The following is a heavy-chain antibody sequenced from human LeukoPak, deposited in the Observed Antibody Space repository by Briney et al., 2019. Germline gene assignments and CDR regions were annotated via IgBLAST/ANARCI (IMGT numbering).Heavy chain of an antibody. V-gene: IGHV1-2*02. Sequence: ASVKVSCKASGYTFTSYGISWVRQAPGQGLEWMGWINPNSGGTNYAQKFQGRVTMTRDTSISTAYMELSRLRSDDTAVYYCARARGVVVTADPAMDYWGQGTLVTVSS. J-gene: IGHJ4*02. CDR3: ARARGVVVTADPAMDY. D-gene: IGHD2-21*02. CDR1: GYTFTSYG. CDR2: INPNSGGT.